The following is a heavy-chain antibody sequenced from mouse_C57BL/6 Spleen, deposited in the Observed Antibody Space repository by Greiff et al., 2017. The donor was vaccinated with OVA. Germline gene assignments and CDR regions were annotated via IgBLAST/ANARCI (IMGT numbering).Heavy chain of an antibody. V-gene: IGHV1-53*01. CDR1: GYTFTSYW. CDR2: INPSNGGT. Sequence: QVQLQQPGTELVKPGASVKLSCKASGYTFTSYWMHWVKQRPGQGLEWIGNINPSNGGTNYNEKFKSKATLTVDKSSSTAYMQLSSLTSEDSAVYYCAMGVYGNYGSYYAMDYWGQGTSVTVSS. D-gene: IGHD2-1*01. J-gene: IGHJ4*01. CDR3: AMGVYGNYGSYYAMDY.